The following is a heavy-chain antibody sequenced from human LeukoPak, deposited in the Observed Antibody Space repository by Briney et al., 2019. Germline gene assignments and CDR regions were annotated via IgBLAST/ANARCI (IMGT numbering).Heavy chain of an antibody. D-gene: IGHD5-24*01. CDR1: GGTFSSYA. CDR3: ARDREGRDGYNYLFDY. Sequence: SVKVSCKASGGTFSSYAISWVRQAPGQGLGWMGGIIPIFGTANYAQKFQGRVTITADESTSTAYMELSSLRSEDTAVYYCARDREGRDGYNYLFDYWGQGTLVTVSS. CDR2: IIPIFGTA. V-gene: IGHV1-69*13. J-gene: IGHJ4*02.